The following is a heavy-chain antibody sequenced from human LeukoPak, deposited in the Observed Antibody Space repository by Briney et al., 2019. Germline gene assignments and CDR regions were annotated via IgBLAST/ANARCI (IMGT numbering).Heavy chain of an antibody. Sequence: SETLSLTCTVSGGSISSSSAYWGWIRQPPGKGQEWIGSIYYGKNTYYNPSLKSRVTISADTSKNQFSLTLGSVSATDTAVYYCVSPRGFSYGYFDYWGQGTLVTVSS. CDR1: GGSISSSSAY. D-gene: IGHD5-18*01. J-gene: IGHJ4*02. CDR2: IYYGKNT. V-gene: IGHV4-39*01. CDR3: VSPRGFSYGYFDY.